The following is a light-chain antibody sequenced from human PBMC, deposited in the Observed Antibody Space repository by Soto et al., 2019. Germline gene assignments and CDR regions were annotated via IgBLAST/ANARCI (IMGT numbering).Light chain of an antibody. J-gene: IGLJ2*01. CDR1: SSDVGDYNY. CDR3: SSYSSSPTHVV. CDR2: DVT. Sequence: QSALTQPASVSGSPGQWITISCTGTSSDVGDYNYVSWYQQHPGKAPKLMIYDVTNRPSGVSYRFSASRSGNTASLSISGLQAEDEVEYYCSSYSSSPTHVVFGGGTKLTVL. V-gene: IGLV2-14*03.